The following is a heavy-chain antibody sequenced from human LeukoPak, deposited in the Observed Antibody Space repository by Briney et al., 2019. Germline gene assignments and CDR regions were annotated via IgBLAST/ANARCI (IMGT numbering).Heavy chain of an antibody. CDR3: ARDSSSWYSRNWFDP. D-gene: IGHD6-13*01. Sequence: GGSLRLSCAASGFTVSSNYMTWVRQAPGKGLEWVSSISSSSSYIYYADSVKGRFTISRDNAKNSLYLQMNSLRAEDTAVYYCARDSSSWYSRNWFDPWGQGTLVTVSS. CDR1: GFTVSSNY. J-gene: IGHJ5*02. V-gene: IGHV3-21*01. CDR2: ISSSSSYI.